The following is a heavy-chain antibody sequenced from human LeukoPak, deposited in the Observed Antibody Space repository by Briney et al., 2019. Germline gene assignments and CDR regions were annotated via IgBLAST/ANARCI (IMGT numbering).Heavy chain of an antibody. V-gene: IGHV3-7*01. CDR2: IKQDGSGK. CDR3: ARALRSYMITFGGVIGPLFDY. J-gene: IGHJ4*02. CDR1: GFTFSSYW. D-gene: IGHD3-16*02. Sequence: GGSLRLSCAASGFTFSSYWMSWVRQAPGKGLEWVANIKQDGSGKYYVDSVKGRFTISRDNAKNSLYLQMNSLRAEDTAVYYCARALRSYMITFGGVIGPLFDYWGQGTLVTVSS.